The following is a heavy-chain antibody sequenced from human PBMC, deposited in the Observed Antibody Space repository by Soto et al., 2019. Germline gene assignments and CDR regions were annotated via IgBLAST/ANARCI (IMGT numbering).Heavy chain of an antibody. CDR1: GFTFSSYA. CDR2: ISGSGGST. J-gene: IGHJ4*02. Sequence: GGSLILSCAASGFTFSSYAMSWVRQAPGKGLEWVSAISGSGGSTYYADSVKGRFTISRDNSKNTLYLQMNSLRAEDTAVYYCAKDYIIYGDYNYESTFFDYWGQGTLVTVSS. CDR3: AKDYIIYGDYNYESTFFDY. D-gene: IGHD4-17*01. V-gene: IGHV3-23*01.